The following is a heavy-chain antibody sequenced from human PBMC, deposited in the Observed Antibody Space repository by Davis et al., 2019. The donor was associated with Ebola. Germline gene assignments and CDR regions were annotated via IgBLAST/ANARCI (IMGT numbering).Heavy chain of an antibody. V-gene: IGHV3-66*01. Sequence: GESLKISCAASGFTFSSYSMNWVRQAPGKGLEWVSVIYSGGSTYYADPVKGRFTISRDNSKNTLYLQMNSLRVDDTAIYYCTRGRGGSSWELYWGQGTLVTVSS. CDR3: TRGRGGSSWELY. CDR2: IYSGGST. CDR1: GFTFSSYS. J-gene: IGHJ4*02. D-gene: IGHD6-13*01.